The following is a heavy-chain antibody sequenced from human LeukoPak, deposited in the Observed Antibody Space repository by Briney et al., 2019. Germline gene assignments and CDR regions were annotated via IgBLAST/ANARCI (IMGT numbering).Heavy chain of an antibody. CDR3: AGFFYDNSGDAFDI. J-gene: IGHJ3*02. V-gene: IGHV1-69*01. CDR2: LIPIYGSA. D-gene: IGHD3-22*01. Sequence: SVKVSCKASGGSFTFTSLAISWVRQAPGQGLEWMGGLIPIYGSANYAQKFQGRVTITSDESTRTVYMELSSLRPEDSAVHYCAGFFYDNSGDAFDIWGQGTMVTVSS. CDR1: GGSFTFTSLA.